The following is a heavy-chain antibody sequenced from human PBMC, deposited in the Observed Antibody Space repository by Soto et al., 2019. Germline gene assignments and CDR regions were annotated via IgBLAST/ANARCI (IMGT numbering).Heavy chain of an antibody. Sequence: GGSLRLSCEASGFTFSGYWMSWVRQAPGKGLEWVADIKHDGSVQYYVDSVKGRFTISRDNAKKLLYLQMNGLRDEDTALYYCARAQYSNGWYRFDLWGQGTLVTVPQ. CDR1: GFTFSGYW. J-gene: IGHJ4*02. CDR3: ARAQYSNGWYRFDL. D-gene: IGHD6-19*01. CDR2: IKHDGSVQ. V-gene: IGHV3-7*03.